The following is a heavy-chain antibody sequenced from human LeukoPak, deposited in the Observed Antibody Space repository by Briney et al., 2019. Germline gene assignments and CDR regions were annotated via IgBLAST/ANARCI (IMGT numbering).Heavy chain of an antibody. Sequence: ASVKVSCMASGYTFTVYYMHWVRQAPGQGREWMGWINPNSGGTNYAQKFQGRVTMTRDTSISTAYMELSRLRSDDTAVYYCARLMSAYGSGSYYKSAFDYWGQGTLVTVSS. CDR1: GYTFTVYY. J-gene: IGHJ4*02. V-gene: IGHV1-2*02. CDR2: INPNSGGT. CDR3: ARLMSAYGSGSYYKSAFDY. D-gene: IGHD3-10*01.